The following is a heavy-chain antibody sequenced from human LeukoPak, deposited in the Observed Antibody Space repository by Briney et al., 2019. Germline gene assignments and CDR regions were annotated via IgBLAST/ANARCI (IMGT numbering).Heavy chain of an antibody. J-gene: IGHJ4*02. V-gene: IGHV4-39*07. CDR1: GGSISSSSYY. CDR3: ATWLQMHF. D-gene: IGHD5-24*01. CDR2: IYYSGST. Sequence: ETLSLTCTVSGGSISSSSYYWGWIRQPPGKGLEWIGSIYYSGSTYYNPSLKSRVTISVDTSKNQFSLRLTSVTAADTAVYYCATWLQMHFWGQGTLVTVSS.